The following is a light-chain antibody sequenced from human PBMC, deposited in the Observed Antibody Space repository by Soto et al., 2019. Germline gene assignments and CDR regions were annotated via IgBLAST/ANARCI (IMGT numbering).Light chain of an antibody. CDR1: HSISSW. V-gene: IGKV1-5*01. CDR2: DAS. Sequence: DIQMTQSPSTLSASVGDRVTITCRASHSISSWLAWYQQKPGKAPKLLIYDASSLESGVPSRFSGSGSGTEFTLTISSLQPDDFATYYCKQYNSYFRTFGQGTKLEIK. CDR3: KQYNSYFRT. J-gene: IGKJ2*01.